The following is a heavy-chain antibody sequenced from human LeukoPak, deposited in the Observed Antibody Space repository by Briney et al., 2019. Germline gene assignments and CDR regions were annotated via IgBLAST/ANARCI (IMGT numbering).Heavy chain of an antibody. CDR1: GFIFSNAW. CDR2: IRSETDGGTT. CDR3: TTAAFH. Sequence: GGSLRLSCAASGFIFSNAWMRWVRQAPGKGLEWVGQIRSETDGGTTDYAAPVKGRFTISRDDSKNTLYLQMRSLKTEDTAVYYCTTAAFHWGQGTLVTVSS. V-gene: IGHV3-15*01. D-gene: IGHD6-25*01. J-gene: IGHJ1*01.